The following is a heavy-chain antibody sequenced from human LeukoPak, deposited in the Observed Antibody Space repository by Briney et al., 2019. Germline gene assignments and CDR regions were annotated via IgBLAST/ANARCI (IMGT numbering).Heavy chain of an antibody. CDR1: GYSFTSYW. Sequence: PGESLKISCNGSGYSFTSYWIGWVRQLPGKGLEWMGIIYSGDSDTRSSPSFHGQVTISADKSISTAYLQWSSLKASDTAMYYCARPDYYESSGYYYSDYWDQGTLVTVSS. V-gene: IGHV5-51*03. D-gene: IGHD3-22*01. CDR3: ARPDYYESSGYYYSDY. J-gene: IGHJ4*02. CDR2: IYSGDSDT.